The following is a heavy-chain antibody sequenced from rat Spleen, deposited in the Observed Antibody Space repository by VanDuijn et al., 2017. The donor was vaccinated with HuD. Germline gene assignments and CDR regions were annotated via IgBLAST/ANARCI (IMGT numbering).Heavy chain of an antibody. V-gene: IGHV5-17*01. Sequence: EVQLVESGGGLVQPGNSLKFSCAASGFNFSDYAMAWVRQAPEKGLEWVTSISPSGATTNYRDSVKGRFTISRDNAKSTLYLQMDSLRSEDTATYYCARRPFSGGFDYWGQGVMVTVSS. D-gene: IGHD1-1*01. CDR2: ISPSGATT. CDR3: ARRPFSGGFDY. CDR1: GFNFSDYA. J-gene: IGHJ2*01.